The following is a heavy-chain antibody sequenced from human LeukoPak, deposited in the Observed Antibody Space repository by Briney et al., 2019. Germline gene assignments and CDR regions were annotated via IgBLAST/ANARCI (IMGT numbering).Heavy chain of an antibody. CDR1: GGSVSSGTFY. CDR3: ARTPFTIFGVVIYYYYGMDV. Sequence: PSETLSLTCIVSGGSVSSGTFYWSWIRQPPGKGLEWIGEINHSGSTNYNPSLKSRVTISVDTSKNQFSLKLSSVTAADTAVYYCARTPFTIFGVVIYYYYGMDVWGQGTTVTVSS. J-gene: IGHJ6*02. D-gene: IGHD3-3*01. V-gene: IGHV4-39*07. CDR2: INHSGST.